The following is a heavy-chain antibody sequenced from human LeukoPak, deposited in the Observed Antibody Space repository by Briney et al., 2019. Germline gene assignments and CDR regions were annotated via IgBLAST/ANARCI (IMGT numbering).Heavy chain of an antibody. Sequence: GGSLRLSCAASGFSFSSYGMHWVRQAPGKGLEWVTYIRFDGSNTFYADSVKGRFTITRDNSKNTLYLQMNSLRGDDTAVYYCAMPLQNTVNYFDSWGQGILVTVSP. D-gene: IGHD4-11*01. CDR2: IRFDGSNT. CDR1: GFSFSSYG. V-gene: IGHV3-30*02. J-gene: IGHJ5*01. CDR3: AMPLQNTVNYFDS.